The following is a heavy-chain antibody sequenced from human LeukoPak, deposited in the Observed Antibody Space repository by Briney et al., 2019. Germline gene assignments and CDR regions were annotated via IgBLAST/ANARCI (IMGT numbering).Heavy chain of an antibody. D-gene: IGHD3-3*01. CDR1: GYTFTSYG. Sequence: GASVKVSCKASGYTFTSYGISWVRQAPGQGLEWMGWISAYNGNTNYAQKLQGRVTMTTDTSTSTAYMELRSLRSDDTAVYYCARVEGPFWSGYYTGCYMDVWGKGTTVTVSS. J-gene: IGHJ6*03. CDR2: ISAYNGNT. V-gene: IGHV1-18*01. CDR3: ARVEGPFWSGYYTGCYMDV.